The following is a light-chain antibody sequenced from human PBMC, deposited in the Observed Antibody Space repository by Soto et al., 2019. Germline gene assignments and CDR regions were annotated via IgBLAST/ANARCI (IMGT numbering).Light chain of an antibody. CDR2: RAS. CDR1: QTIYSN. CDR3: QQYQNLWT. V-gene: IGKV3-15*01. J-gene: IGKJ1*01. Sequence: IGMTQSPATLSVSPGERPTLSCRASQTIYSNVAWYQQRPGQPPRLLIYRASSRATGIPARFSGSGSGTEFTLTINSLQSEDFAVYYCQQYQNLWTFGQGTKVEIK.